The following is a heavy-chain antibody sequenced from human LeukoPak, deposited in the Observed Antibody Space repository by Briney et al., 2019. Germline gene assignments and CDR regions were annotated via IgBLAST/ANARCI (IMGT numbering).Heavy chain of an antibody. CDR3: ASLRERSYYARGFAY. CDR2: IYYSGST. J-gene: IGHJ4*02. D-gene: IGHD1-26*01. Sequence: SETLSLTCTVSGGSISSSSYYWGWLRQPPGKGLEWIGSIYYSGSTYYNPALKSRVTISVYTSKNQFSLKLSSVTAADTAVYYCASLRERSYYARGFAYWGQGTLVTVSS. V-gene: IGHV4-39*01. CDR1: GGSISSSSYY.